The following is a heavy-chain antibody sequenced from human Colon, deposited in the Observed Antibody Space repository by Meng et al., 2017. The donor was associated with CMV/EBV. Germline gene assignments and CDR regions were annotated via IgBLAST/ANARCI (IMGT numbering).Heavy chain of an antibody. V-gene: IGHV3-30*04. D-gene: IGHD3-3*01. CDR2: LSYGGSDK. CDR3: ARGGLGVLTPLAY. Sequence: GESLKISCAASGFTLSTYAMYCVRQAPGKGLEWVAVLSYGGSDKYYVESVKGRFTISRDNARDTLYLQLNSLRAEDTAVYYCARGGLGVLTPLAYWGRGTLVTVSS. CDR1: GFTLSTYA. J-gene: IGHJ4*02.